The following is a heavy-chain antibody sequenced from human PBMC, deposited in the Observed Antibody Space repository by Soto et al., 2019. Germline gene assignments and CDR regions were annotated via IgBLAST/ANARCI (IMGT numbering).Heavy chain of an antibody. CDR3: ARDFWSGPRPRNWFDP. D-gene: IGHD3-3*01. Sequence: SETLSLPCAGYIGAVSGSYCSWIREPPVKVLEWIGEINYSGTTKYNPSLKSRVTISVDRSKNQFSLKLSSVTAADTAVYYCARDFWSGPRPRNWFDPWGQGTLVTVSS. J-gene: IGHJ5*02. CDR2: INYSGTT. CDR1: IGAVSGSY. V-gene: IGHV4-34*01.